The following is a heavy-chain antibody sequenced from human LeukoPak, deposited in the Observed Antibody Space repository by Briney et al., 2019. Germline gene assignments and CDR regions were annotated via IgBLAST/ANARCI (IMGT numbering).Heavy chain of an antibody. CDR1: GLTFSRSV. V-gene: IGHV3-30*02. CDR2: MQYYGIMQ. CDR3: AKRWDSTWSYFDI. Sequence: GRSLSPSRVASGLTFSRSVMHSVRQAAGPGLEWLAFMQYYGIMQSHTDSVTCRFTSSRDDSQNTLYLQMISLTVEETAVYYCAKRWDSTWSYFDIWGQGTLVTVSS. J-gene: IGHJ4*02. D-gene: IGHD1-26*01.